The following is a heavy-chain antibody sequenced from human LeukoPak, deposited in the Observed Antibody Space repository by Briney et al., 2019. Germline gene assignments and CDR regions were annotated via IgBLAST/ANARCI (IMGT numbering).Heavy chain of an antibody. V-gene: IGHV2-5*02. CDR1: GFSLSTSGVG. J-gene: IGHJ4*02. CDR3: AHREYGPFDN. D-gene: IGHD2/OR15-2a*01. Sequence: SGPTLVNPTQTPTLTCTFSGFSLSTSGVGVGWIRQPPGKALEWLAVIYWDDDKRYSPSLKSRLTITKDTSKNQVVLTMINLDPVDTATYYCAHREYGPFDNWGQGTLVTVSS. CDR2: IYWDDDK.